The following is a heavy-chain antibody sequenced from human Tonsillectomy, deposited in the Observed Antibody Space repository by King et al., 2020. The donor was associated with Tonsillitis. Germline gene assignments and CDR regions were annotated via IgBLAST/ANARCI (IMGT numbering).Heavy chain of an antibody. Sequence: QVQLQQWGAGLLKASETLSLTCAVYCGSFSGYYWSWIRQPPGRGLEWIGEINHRGSTNYNPSLKSRVTISVYTSQNQFSLKLSSVTAADTAMYYCARPTYCTSTSCSDAFDIWGQGTMVTVSS. J-gene: IGHJ3*02. CDR3: ARPTYCTSTSCSDAFDI. CDR2: INHRGST. V-gene: IGHV4-34*01. CDR1: CGSFSGYY. D-gene: IGHD2-2*01.